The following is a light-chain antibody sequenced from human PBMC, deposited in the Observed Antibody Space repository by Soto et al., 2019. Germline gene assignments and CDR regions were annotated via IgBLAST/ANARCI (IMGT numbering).Light chain of an antibody. V-gene: IGKV1-39*01. CDR3: QQRYSTLFT. CDR1: QTVTRY. CDR2: AVS. J-gene: IGKJ3*01. Sequence: IQMTQFPSSLSASVGDRVTITCRAGQTVTRYLTWSQHKPGRAPNLLIYAVSNLQSGVPSRFSGSGSGTEFTLTISDLEPEDFATYDCQQRYSTLFTSGPGTKVEIK.